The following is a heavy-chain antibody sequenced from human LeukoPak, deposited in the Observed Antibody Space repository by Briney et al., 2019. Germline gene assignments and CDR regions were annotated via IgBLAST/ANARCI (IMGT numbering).Heavy chain of an antibody. CDR3: AKDRPEQQLVWGFDY. J-gene: IGHJ4*02. CDR2: ISSSSSTI. Sequence: PGGSLRLSCAASGFTFSTYSMTWVRQAPGKGLEWVSYISSSSSTIYYGGSVKGRFTVSRDNAKNSLYLQMNSLRAEDTAVYYCAKDRPEQQLVWGFDYWGQGTLVTVSS. D-gene: IGHD6-13*01. CDR1: GFTFSTYS. V-gene: IGHV3-48*01.